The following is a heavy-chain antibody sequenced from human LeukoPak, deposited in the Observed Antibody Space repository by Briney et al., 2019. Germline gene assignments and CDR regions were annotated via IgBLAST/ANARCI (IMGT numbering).Heavy chain of an antibody. J-gene: IGHJ4*02. V-gene: IGHV3-48*01. CDR3: ARDSAGNY. CDR2: ISSSSSTI. Sequence: GGSLRLSCAASGFTFSSYSMNWVRQAPGKGLEWVSYISSSSSTIYYADSVKGRFTISRDNAKNSLYLQMNSLRAEDTAVYYCARDSAGNYWGQGTLVTVSS. CDR1: GFTFSSYS. D-gene: IGHD3-10*01.